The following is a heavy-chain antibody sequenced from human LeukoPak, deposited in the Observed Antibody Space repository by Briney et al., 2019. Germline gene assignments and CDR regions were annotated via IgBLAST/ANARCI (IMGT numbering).Heavy chain of an antibody. V-gene: IGHV3-30*01. J-gene: IGHJ6*03. Sequence: PGRSLRLSCAASGFTFSSYAMHWVRQAPGKGLEWVAVISYDGSNKYYADSVKGRFTISRDNSKNTLYLRMNSLRAEDTAVYYCARETSGSYYYYYYYMDVWGKGTTVTVSS. CDR2: ISYDGSNK. D-gene: IGHD1-26*01. CDR3: ARETSGSYYYYYYYMDV. CDR1: GFTFSSYA.